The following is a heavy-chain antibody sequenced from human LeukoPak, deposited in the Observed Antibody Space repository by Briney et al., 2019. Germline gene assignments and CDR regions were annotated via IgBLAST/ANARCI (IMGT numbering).Heavy chain of an antibody. CDR3: AAVGEWLSNAFNL. V-gene: IGHV3-15*01. Sequence: GGSLRLSCAASGFSISIAWMSWVRQAPGKGLERVGRIKSKADGETRDYAAPVKDRFIISRDDSKNMLYLQMNSLKTEDTAIYYCAAVGEWLSNAFNLWGQGTMVTVSA. CDR1: GFSISIAW. J-gene: IGHJ3*01. D-gene: IGHD3-22*01. CDR2: IKSKADGETR.